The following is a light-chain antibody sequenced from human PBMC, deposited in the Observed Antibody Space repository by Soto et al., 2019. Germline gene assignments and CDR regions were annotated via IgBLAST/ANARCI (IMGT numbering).Light chain of an antibody. V-gene: IGKV3-11*01. J-gene: IGKJ5*01. CDR3: QQRSNWPPG. CDR1: QNISSY. Sequence: ILWTQSPATLSLSPGIRATLSCRASQNISSYLIWYQQKPGQAPRLLSYDVSNRATGIPARFSGSGSGTDFTLTISSLQPEDFEVYYCQQRSNWPPGFGQGTRLEIK. CDR2: DVS.